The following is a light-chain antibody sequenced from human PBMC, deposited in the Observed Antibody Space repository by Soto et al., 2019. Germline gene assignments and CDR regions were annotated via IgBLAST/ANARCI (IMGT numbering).Light chain of an antibody. Sequence: IVLTQSPATLSLSPGKRATLSCRASQSVNTYLAWYQQNPGQAPRLLIHDASNRATGIPARFSGSGSGTDFTLTISRLEPEDFATYYCQQLNSYPLTFGGGTKVDIK. CDR2: DAS. CDR3: QQLNSYPLT. J-gene: IGKJ4*01. V-gene: IGKV3-11*01. CDR1: QSVNTY.